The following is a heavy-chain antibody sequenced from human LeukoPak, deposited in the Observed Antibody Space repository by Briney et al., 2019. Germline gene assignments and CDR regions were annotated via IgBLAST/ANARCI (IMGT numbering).Heavy chain of an antibody. CDR2: ITSSSRYT. CDR1: VFTFSTYN. Sequence: PGGSLRLSCAASVFTFSTYNMNWVRQAPGKGLEWVSSITSSSRYTFYADSVKGRFTTSRDNSKNTLYLQMNSLRAEDTAVYYCAKGVSRTAMVTIGDYWGQGTLVTVSS. J-gene: IGHJ4*02. V-gene: IGHV3-21*01. D-gene: IGHD5-18*01. CDR3: AKGVSRTAMVTIGDY.